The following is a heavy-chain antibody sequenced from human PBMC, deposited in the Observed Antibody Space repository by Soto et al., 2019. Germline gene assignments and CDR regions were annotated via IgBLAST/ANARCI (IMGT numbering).Heavy chain of an antibody. CDR2: IIPILGIA. Sequence: QVQLVQSGSEVKKPGSSVKVSCKASGGTFSSYTISWVRQAPGQGLEWMGRIIPILGIANYAQKFQGRVTITADKSTSTAYMELSSLRSEDTAVYYCARDHSHYDILTGYYYYYMDVWGKGTTVTVS. CDR1: GGTFSSYT. CDR3: ARDHSHYDILTGYYYYYMDV. V-gene: IGHV1-69*08. D-gene: IGHD3-9*01. J-gene: IGHJ6*03.